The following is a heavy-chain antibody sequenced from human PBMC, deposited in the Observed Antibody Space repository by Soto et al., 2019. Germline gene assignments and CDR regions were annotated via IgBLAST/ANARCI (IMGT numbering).Heavy chain of an antibody. CDR1: GGTFSSYA. V-gene: IGHV1-69*13. CDR2: IIPIFGTA. D-gene: IGHD5-12*01. CDR3: ARAEMATINRRGDYYYGMDV. J-gene: IGHJ6*02. Sequence: ASVKVSCKASGGTFSSYAISWVRQAPGQGLEWMGGIIPIFGTANYAQKFQGRVTITADESTSTAYMELSSLRSEDTAVYYCARAEMATINRRGDYYYGMDVWGQGTTVTVSS.